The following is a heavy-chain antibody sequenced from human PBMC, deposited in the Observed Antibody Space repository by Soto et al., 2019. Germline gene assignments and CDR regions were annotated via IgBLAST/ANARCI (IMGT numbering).Heavy chain of an antibody. Sequence: QVQLEQSGAEVKKPGSSVKISCKASGGTLSDHGVSWLRQAPGQGLEWVGGTIPVFNTANYAPKFQGRVTNAADKSTNIAYRELGSLRSDDYAFYYCARGVYGSGNYYTGPSAFDIWGQGTLVIVSS. CDR1: GGTLSDHG. V-gene: IGHV1-69*06. CDR2: TIPVFNTA. D-gene: IGHD3-10*01. J-gene: IGHJ3*02. CDR3: ARGVYGSGNYYTGPSAFDI.